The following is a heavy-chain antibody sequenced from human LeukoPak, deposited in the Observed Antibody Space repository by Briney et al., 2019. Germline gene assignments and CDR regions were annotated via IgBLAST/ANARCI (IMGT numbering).Heavy chain of an antibody. CDR1: GFTVSSNY. D-gene: IGHD3-16*01. CDR3: TRVGEDDTFDL. CDR2: IYSGDST. V-gene: IGHV3-66*01. Sequence: GGSLRLSCAASGFTVSSNYMSWVRQGPGKGLEWVSFIYSGDSTYYADSVKGRFTISRDNSKNTLYLQMNSLRAEDTAVYYCTRVGEDDTFDLWGQGTMVTVSS. J-gene: IGHJ3*01.